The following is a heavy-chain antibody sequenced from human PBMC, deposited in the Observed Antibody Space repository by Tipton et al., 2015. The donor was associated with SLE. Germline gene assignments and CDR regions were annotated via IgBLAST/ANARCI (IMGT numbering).Heavy chain of an antibody. D-gene: IGHD6-19*01. V-gene: IGHV4-31*03. J-gene: IGHJ2*01. CDR2: IYYTGST. CDR3: ARDVSSGWYFDL. CDR1: EGSISSGGYY. Sequence: TLSLTCTVSEGSISSGGYYWSWIRQHPGKGLEWIGYIYYTGSTYYNPSLKSRVAMSVDTSKNQFSLRLSSVTAADTAMYYCARDVSSGWYFDLWGRGTLVTVSS.